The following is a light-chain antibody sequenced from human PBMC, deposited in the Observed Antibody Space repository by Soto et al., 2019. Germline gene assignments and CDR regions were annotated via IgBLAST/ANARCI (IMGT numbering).Light chain of an antibody. CDR3: QQYDNRPLT. J-gene: IGKJ4*01. V-gene: IGKV1-33*01. CDR2: DAS. Sequence: DIQMTQSPSSLSASVGDRVTITCQASQDISNYLNWYQQKPGKAPKLLIYDASNLETGFPSRFSGSGSGTDFTFTISSLQPKDIATYYCQQYDNRPLTFGGGTKVEIK. CDR1: QDISNY.